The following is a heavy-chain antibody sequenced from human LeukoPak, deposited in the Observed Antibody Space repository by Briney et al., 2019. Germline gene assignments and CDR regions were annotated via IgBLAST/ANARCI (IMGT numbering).Heavy chain of an antibody. V-gene: IGHV4-4*02. J-gene: IGHJ4*02. CDR2: ISHSEYT. CDR3: ARVPLVASAGNTFGD. CDR1: GGSISSSNW. Sequence: SGTLSPTCAVSGGSISSSNWWSLVRQPPGKGLEWIGEISHSEYTNDNPSLRSRVTISVDKSKNQFSLTLRSVTAADTAVYYCARVPLVASAGNTFGDWGQGTLVTVSS. D-gene: IGHD6-13*01.